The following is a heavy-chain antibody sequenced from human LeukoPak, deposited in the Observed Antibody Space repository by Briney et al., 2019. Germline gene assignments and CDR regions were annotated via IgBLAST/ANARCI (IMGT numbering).Heavy chain of an antibody. CDR3: ARDRGGGVTISNYYYGMDV. D-gene: IGHD3-9*01. CDR1: GFTFSSYN. Sequence: GGSLRLSCAASGFTFSSYNMNWVRQAPGKGLEWVSSISSSSNYIYYADSVQGRITISRDNAKNSLHLQMNSLRAEDTAVYYCARDRGGGVTISNYYYGMDVWGQGTTVTVSS. CDR2: ISSSSNYI. J-gene: IGHJ6*02. V-gene: IGHV3-21*01.